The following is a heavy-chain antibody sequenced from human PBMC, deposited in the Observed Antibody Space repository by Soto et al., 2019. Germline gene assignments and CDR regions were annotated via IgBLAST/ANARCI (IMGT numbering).Heavy chain of an antibody. CDR2: IDPSDSQT. D-gene: IGHD3-22*01. Sequence: GESLKISCKGFGYSFAGYWITWVRQKPGKGLEWMGRIDPSDSQTYYSPSFRGHVTISATKSITTVFLQWSSLRASDTAMYYCARQIYDSDTGPNFQYYFDSWGQGTPVTVSS. CDR3: ARQIYDSDTGPNFQYYFDS. CDR1: GYSFAGYW. V-gene: IGHV5-10-1*01. J-gene: IGHJ4*02.